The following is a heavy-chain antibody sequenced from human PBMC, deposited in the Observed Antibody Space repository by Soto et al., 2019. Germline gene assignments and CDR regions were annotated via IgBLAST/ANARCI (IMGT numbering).Heavy chain of an antibody. CDR3: ARGGIHTLTSRLLLRQLYSDY. V-gene: IGHV1-3*01. D-gene: IGHD2-15*01. J-gene: IGHJ4*02. CDR2: INAGNGNT. CDR1: GYTFTSYT. Sequence: ASVKVSCKASGYTFTSYTMHWVRQAPGQRLEWMGWINAGNGNTEYSQKFQGRVTITRDTSASTAYMELSSLRSEDAAVYYCARGGIHTLTSRLLLRQLYSDYWGQGTLVTVSS.